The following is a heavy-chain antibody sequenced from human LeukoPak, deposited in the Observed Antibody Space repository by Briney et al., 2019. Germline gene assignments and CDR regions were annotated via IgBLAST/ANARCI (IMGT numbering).Heavy chain of an antibody. CDR2: IIPIFGTA. D-gene: IGHD3-22*01. J-gene: IGHJ4*02. V-gene: IGHV1-69*05. CDR1: GGTFSSYA. Sequence: SVKVSCKASGGTFSSYAISWVRQAPGQGLEWMGGIIPIFGTANYAQKFQGRVTITTDESTSTAYMELSSLRSEDTAVYYCALSPKWLTYYFDYWGQGTLVTVSS. CDR3: ALSPKWLTYYFDY.